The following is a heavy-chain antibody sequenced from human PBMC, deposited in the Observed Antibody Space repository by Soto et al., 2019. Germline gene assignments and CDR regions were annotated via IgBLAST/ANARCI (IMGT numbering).Heavy chain of an antibody. CDR3: ARDLNCSGGSCYPNWFDP. V-gene: IGHV1-3*01. CDR2: INAGNGNT. CDR1: GYTFTSYA. J-gene: IGHJ5*02. D-gene: IGHD2-15*01. Sequence: ASVKVSCKASGYTFTSYAMHWVRQAPGQRLEWMGWINAGNGNTKYSQKFQGRVTITRDTSASTAYMELSSLRSEDTAVYYCARDLNCSGGSCYPNWFDPWGQGTLVTVSS.